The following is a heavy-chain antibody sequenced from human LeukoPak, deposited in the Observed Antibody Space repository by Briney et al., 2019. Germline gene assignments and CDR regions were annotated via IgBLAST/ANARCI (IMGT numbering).Heavy chain of an antibody. J-gene: IGHJ3*02. D-gene: IGHD7-27*01. V-gene: IGHV3-21*01. CDR2: ISSSSSYI. CDR1: GFTFSSYS. Sequence: GGSLRLPCAASGFTFSSYSMNWVRQAPGKGLEWVLSISSSSSYIYYADSVKGRFTISRDNAKNSLYLQMNSLRAEDTAVYYCARDNPGDRAFDIWGQGTMVTVSS. CDR3: ARDNPGDRAFDI.